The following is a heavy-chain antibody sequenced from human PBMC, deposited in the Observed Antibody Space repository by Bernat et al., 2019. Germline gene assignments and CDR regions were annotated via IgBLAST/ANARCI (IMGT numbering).Heavy chain of an antibody. CDR2: IIPMFGKA. CDR1: GGTFSSYA. D-gene: IGHD2-2*01. J-gene: IGHJ4*02. Sequence: QVQLVQSGAEVKKPGSSVKVSCKASGGTFSSYAIGWVRQAPGKGPEWMGGIIPMFGKANYVQKFQGRVTSTADESTGTAYMALSSLRSEDTAVYYCARGSSDCSSSSCPYDYWGQGTLVTVSS. V-gene: IGHV1-69*01. CDR3: ARGSSDCSSSSCPYDY.